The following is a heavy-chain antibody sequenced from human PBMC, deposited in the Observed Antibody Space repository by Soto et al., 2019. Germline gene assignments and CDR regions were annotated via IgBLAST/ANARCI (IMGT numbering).Heavy chain of an antibody. V-gene: IGHV3-21*01. CDR2: ISSSSSYI. CDR1: GFTFSSYS. CDR3: ARAQDENYGMDV. J-gene: IGHJ6*02. Sequence: GGSLRLSCAASGFTFSSYSMNWVRQAPGKGLEWVSSISSSSSYIYYADSVKGRFTISRDNAKNSLYLQMNSLRAEDTAVYYCARAQDENYGMDVWGQGTTVTVSS.